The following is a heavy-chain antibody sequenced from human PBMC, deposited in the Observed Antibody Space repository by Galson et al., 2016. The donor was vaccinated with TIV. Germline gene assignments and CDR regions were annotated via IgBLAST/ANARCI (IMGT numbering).Heavy chain of an antibody. D-gene: IGHD2-21*01. J-gene: IGHJ6*02. V-gene: IGHV3-66*02. CDR3: ARERRHCGDNCYLSYYFGMDV. CDR2: IYNDGST. CDR1: GFPVSSNY. Sequence: SLRLSCAASGFPVSSNYMTWVRQAPGKGLEWVSIIYNDGSTYYADSVKGRFTISRDNSKNTLHLQMNSLRAEDTAVYYCARERRHCGDNCYLSYYFGMDVWGQGTTVTVSS.